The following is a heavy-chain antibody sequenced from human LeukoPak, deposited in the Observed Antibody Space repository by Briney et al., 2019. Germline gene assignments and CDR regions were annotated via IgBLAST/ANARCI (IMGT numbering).Heavy chain of an antibody. CDR2: ISSSSSYI. CDR3: ARDRSSSWSRDAFDI. D-gene: IGHD6-13*01. V-gene: IGHV3-21*01. J-gene: IGHJ3*02. CDR1: GFTFSSYW. Sequence: GGSLRLSCAASGFTFSSYWMSWVRQAPGKGLEWVSSISSSSSYIYYADSVKGRFTVSRDNAKNSLYLQMNSLRAEDTAVYYCARDRSSSWSRDAFDIWGQGTMVTVSS.